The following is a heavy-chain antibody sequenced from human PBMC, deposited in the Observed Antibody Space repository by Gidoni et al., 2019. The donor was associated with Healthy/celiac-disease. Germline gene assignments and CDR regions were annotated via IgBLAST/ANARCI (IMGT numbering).Heavy chain of an antibody. Sequence: QVQLVQSGAEVKKPGSSVKVSCKASGGTFSSYAISWVRQAPGQGLEWMGGIIPIFGTANYAQKFQGRVTITADESTSTAYMELSSLRSEDTAVYYCARSVSRSYHDYYYGMDVWGQGTTVTVSS. CDR1: GGTFSSYA. V-gene: IGHV1-69*01. J-gene: IGHJ6*02. D-gene: IGHD1-26*01. CDR3: ARSVSRSYHDYYYGMDV. CDR2: IIPIFGTA.